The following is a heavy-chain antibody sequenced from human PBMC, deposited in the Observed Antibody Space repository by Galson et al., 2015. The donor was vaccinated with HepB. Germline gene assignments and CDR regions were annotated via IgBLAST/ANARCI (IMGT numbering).Heavy chain of an antibody. CDR2: ISAYNGNT. CDR3: ARLYYYDSSGYYYDYTSDY. Sequence: CKASGYTFTSYGISWVRQAPGQGLEWMGWISAYNGNTNYAQKLQGRVTMTTDTSTSTAYMELRSLRSDDTAVYYCARLYYYDSSGYYYDYTSDYWGQGTLVTVSS. CDR1: GYTFTSYG. J-gene: IGHJ4*02. D-gene: IGHD3-22*01. V-gene: IGHV1-18*04.